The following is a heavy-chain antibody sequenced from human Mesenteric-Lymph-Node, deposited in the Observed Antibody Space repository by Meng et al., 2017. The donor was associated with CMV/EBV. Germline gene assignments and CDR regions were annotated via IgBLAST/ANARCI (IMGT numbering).Heavy chain of an antibody. CDR2: ISTYNGNT. CDR1: GYTFTNYG. V-gene: IGHV1-18*01. D-gene: IGHD2-8*02. CDR3: AREGRYWGDYDYYGLDL. Sequence: ASVKVSCKASGYTFTNYGISWVRQAPGQGLEWMGWISTYNGNTMYAQKLQGRVTVTRDTSTSTAYMELGSLRSDDTAVYYCAREGRYWGDYDYYGLDLWGQGTTVTVSS. J-gene: IGHJ6*02.